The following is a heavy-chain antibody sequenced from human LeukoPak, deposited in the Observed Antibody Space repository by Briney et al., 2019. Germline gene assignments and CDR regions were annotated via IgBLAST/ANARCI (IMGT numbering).Heavy chain of an antibody. V-gene: IGHV3-33*01. Sequence: GGSLRLSCAASGFTFSSYDMHWVRQAPGKGLEWVAVIWYDGSNKYYADSVKGRFTISRDNSKNTLYLQMNSLRVEDTAVYYCAREGRDTAGSRLAEDVWGKGTTVTVSS. CDR1: GFTFSSYD. J-gene: IGHJ6*04. D-gene: IGHD5-18*01. CDR2: IWYDGSNK. CDR3: AREGRDTAGSRLAEDV.